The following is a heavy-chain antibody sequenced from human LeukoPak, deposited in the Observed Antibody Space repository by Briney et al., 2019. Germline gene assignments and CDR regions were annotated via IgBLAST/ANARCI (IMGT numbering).Heavy chain of an antibody. V-gene: IGHV4-61*02. D-gene: IGHD3-22*01. CDR3: ARSTYYYDSSGLPCV. J-gene: IGHJ4*02. CDR1: GGSISSGSYY. Sequence: TPSETLCLTCTVSGGSISSGSYYWSWIRQPAGKGLEWIGRIYTSGSTNYNPSLKSRVTISVDTSKNQFSLKLSSVTAADTAVYYCARSTYYYDSSGLPCVWGQGTLVTVSS. CDR2: IYTSGST.